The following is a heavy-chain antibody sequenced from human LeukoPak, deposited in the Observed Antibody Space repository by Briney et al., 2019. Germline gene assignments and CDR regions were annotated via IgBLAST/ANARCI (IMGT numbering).Heavy chain of an antibody. J-gene: IGHJ4*02. CDR1: GFTFDDYA. Sequence: GGSLRLSCAASGFTFDDYAMHWVRQAPGKGLEWVSGISWNSGSIGYADSVKGRFTISRDNAKNSLYLQMNSLRAEDTAVYYCARDPSMIVVVEWDLDYWGQGTLVTVSS. CDR3: ARDPSMIVVVEWDLDY. D-gene: IGHD3-22*01. V-gene: IGHV3-9*01. CDR2: ISWNSGSI.